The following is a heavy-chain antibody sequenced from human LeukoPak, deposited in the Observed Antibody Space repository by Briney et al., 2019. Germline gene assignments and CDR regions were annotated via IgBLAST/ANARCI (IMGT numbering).Heavy chain of an antibody. D-gene: IGHD6-6*01. CDR3: AKDGPRGIAAREYYFDY. CDR1: GFTFSSYS. V-gene: IGHV3-21*01. Sequence: GGSLRLSCAASGFTFSSYSMNWVRQAPGKGLEWASSISSSSSYIYYADSVKGRFTISRDNAKNSLYLQMNSLRAEDTAVYYCAKDGPRGIAAREYYFDYWGQGTLVTVSS. CDR2: ISSSSSYI. J-gene: IGHJ4*02.